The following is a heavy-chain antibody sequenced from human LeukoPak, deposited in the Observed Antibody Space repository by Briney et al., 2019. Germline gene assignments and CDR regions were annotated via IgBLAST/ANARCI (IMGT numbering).Heavy chain of an antibody. CDR3: AKDGPARFLEWLPHHSLDY. D-gene: IGHD3-3*01. J-gene: IGHJ4*02. CDR1: GFTFSSYA. CDR2: ISGSGGST. Sequence: PGGSLRLSCAASGFTFSSYAKSWVRQAPGKGLEWVSAISGSGGSTYYADSVKGRFTISRDNSKNTLYLQMNSLRAEDTAVYYCAKDGPARFLEWLPHHSLDYWGQGTLVTVSS. V-gene: IGHV3-23*01.